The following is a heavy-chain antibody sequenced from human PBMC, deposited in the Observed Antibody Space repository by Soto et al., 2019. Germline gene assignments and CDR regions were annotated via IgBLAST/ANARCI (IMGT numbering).Heavy chain of an antibody. CDR2: IIPISGST. CDR1: GGTFSSYA. J-gene: IGHJ5*02. D-gene: IGHD3-16*01. CDR3: AGGGHAGAS. V-gene: IGHV1-69*12. Sequence: QVHLVQSGAEVKKPGSSVKVSCKASGGTFSSYAVSWVRQAPGQGLEWMGGIIPISGSTNYAPKFRGRVTITAYDSMSTAYMELSSLRYDDTAVYYCAGGGHAGASWGQGTLVTVSS.